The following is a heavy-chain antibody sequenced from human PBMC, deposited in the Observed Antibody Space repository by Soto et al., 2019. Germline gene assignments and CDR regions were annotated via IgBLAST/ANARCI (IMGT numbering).Heavy chain of an antibody. Sequence: EVQLLESGGGLVQPGGSLRLSCAASGFSFGDYDMGWVSQPPGKGPEWVSSLYADGRTFYLDSVRGRFSISRDNSKTSLCLQMNGLTADDTAVYFCATAGRNFFGSWGQGTLVTVSS. CDR2: LYADGRT. CDR1: GFSFGDYD. V-gene: IGHV3-23*01. CDR3: ATAGRNFFGS. J-gene: IGHJ4*02. D-gene: IGHD3-10*01.